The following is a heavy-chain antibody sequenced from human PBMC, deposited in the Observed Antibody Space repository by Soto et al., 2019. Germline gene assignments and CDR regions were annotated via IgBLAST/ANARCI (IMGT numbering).Heavy chain of an antibody. V-gene: IGHV2-26*01. CDR3: XXSESTNNFFRLDY. J-gene: IGHJ4*02. CDR1: GFSLSNSRMG. CDR2: IFSSDEK. Sequence: QVTLKESGPVLVKPTETLTLTCTVSGFSLSNSRMGVSWIRQPPGKALEWLAHIFSSDEKSYSTSLTPRLSIXXXXXXXXXXXXXXXXXXXXXXXXXXXXSESTNNFFRLDYWGQGTLVTVSS. D-gene: IGHD2-2*01.